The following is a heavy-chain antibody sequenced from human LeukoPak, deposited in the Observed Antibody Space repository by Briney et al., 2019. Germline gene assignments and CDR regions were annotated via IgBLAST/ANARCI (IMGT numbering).Heavy chain of an antibody. CDR2: ISGSGDST. J-gene: IGHJ6*03. Sequence: TGGSLRLSCVASGLTFSNFGMSWVRQAPGKGLEWVSAISGSGDSTYYADSVKGRFTISRDNSKNTLYLQMNSLRAEDTAVYYCAKADYGDYIYYYYYMDVWGKGTTVTVSS. V-gene: IGHV3-23*01. CDR1: GLTFSNFG. D-gene: IGHD4-17*01. CDR3: AKADYGDYIYYYYYMDV.